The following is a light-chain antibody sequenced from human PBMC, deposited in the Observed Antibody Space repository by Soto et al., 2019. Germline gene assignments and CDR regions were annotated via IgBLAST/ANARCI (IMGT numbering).Light chain of an antibody. J-gene: IGLJ3*02. CDR3: VAWDDTLKGWV. V-gene: IGLV1-44*01. CDR2: NSN. Sequence: QSVLTQPPSASGTPGQRVTISCSGSSSNVASNSVTWYQQVPGTAPKLLMYNSNQRPSGVPDRFSGSKSGTSASLVISGLQSEDEAAYYCVAWDDTLKGWVFGGGTKVTVL. CDR1: SSNVASNS.